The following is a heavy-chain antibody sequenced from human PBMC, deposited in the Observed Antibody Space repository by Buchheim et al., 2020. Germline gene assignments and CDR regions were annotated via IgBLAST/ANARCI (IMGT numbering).Heavy chain of an antibody. J-gene: IGHJ4*02. Sequence: QVQLVQSGSELKKPGASVKVSCKASGYIFTNYAVNWVRQAPGQGLEGMGWINTYSGNPTYVQGFTGRFVLSLDTSVSTAYLEINSLEVEDTAVYFCARDGIGHDRSAFDYWGQGTL. V-gene: IGHV7-4-1*02. CDR2: INTYSGNP. CDR3: ARDGIGHDRSAFDY. D-gene: IGHD3-22*01. CDR1: GYIFTNYA.